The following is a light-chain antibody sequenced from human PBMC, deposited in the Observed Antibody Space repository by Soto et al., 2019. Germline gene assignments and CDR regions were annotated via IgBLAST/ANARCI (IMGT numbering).Light chain of an antibody. V-gene: IGKV1-8*01. CDR2: AAS. CDR3: QQYYRYPRT. CDR1: QGISSY. J-gene: IGKJ4*01. Sequence: AIRMTQSPSSFSASTGDRVTITCRASQGISSYLAWYQQKQGKAPKLLIYAASTLQSGVPSRFSGSGSGTDFTLTIRCLQSEDFATYSCQQYYRYPRTFGGGTKVEIK.